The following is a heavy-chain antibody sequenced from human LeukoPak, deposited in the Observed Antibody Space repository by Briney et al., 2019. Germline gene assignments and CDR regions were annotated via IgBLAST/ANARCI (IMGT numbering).Heavy chain of an antibody. V-gene: IGHV3-23*01. Sequence: GGSLRLSCAASGFTFSSYGMSWLRQAPGKGLEWVSAISGSGGSTYYADSVKGRFTISRDNSKNTLYLQMNSLRAEDTAVYYCAKYGSGDWFDPWGQGTLVTVSS. J-gene: IGHJ5*02. CDR3: AKYGSGDWFDP. CDR2: ISGSGGST. D-gene: IGHD3-10*01. CDR1: GFTFSSYG.